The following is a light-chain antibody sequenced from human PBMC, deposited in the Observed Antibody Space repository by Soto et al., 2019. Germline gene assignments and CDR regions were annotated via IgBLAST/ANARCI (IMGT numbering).Light chain of an antibody. Sequence: EMLMTQSPATLSVSPGERATLSCRASQSVSSNLAWYQQKFGQAPRLLIYDASTKATGIPARFSGSGSGTDFTLTISSLQSEDFAVYYCQQYGNWPWTFGQGTKVDIK. J-gene: IGKJ1*01. CDR3: QQYGNWPWT. V-gene: IGKV3-15*01. CDR2: DAS. CDR1: QSVSSN.